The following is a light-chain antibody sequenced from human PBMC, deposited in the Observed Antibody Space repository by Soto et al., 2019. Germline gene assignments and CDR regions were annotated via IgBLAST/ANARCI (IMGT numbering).Light chain of an antibody. CDR1: RSVDKW. V-gene: IGKV1-5*02. CDR2: EAS. J-gene: IGKJ1*01. CDR3: QQYYSFWT. Sequence: QMTQSPSSLSASLGDRVTIICRASRSVDKWLAWYQQKSGKAPKLLIYEASHLQSGVPSRFGGSGSGTEFTLTINNLQPEDVATYYCQQYYSFWTFGQGTKVDIK.